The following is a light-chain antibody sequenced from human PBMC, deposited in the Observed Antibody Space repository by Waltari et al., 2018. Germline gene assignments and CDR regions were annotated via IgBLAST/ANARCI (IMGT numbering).Light chain of an antibody. V-gene: IGKV3-11*01. CDR2: DAS. CDR1: QSVSSY. CDR3: QQRRTWPLT. Sequence: EIVLTQSPATLSLSPGERATLSCRASQSVSSYLAWYQQRPGQAPRLLIYDASSRATGIPARFSGSGSETDFTLTISSLEPEDFAVYYCQQRRTWPLTFGGGTKVEI. J-gene: IGKJ4*01.